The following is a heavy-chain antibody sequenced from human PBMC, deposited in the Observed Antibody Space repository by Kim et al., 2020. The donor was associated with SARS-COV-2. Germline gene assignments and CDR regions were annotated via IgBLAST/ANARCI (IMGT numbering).Heavy chain of an antibody. Sequence: SETLSLTCTVSGGSISSGDYYWSWIRQPPGKGLEWIGYIYYSGSTYYNPSLKSRVTISVDTSKNQFSLKLSSVTAADTAVYYCARDGYSYGYYYYGMDVWGQGTTVTVSS. D-gene: IGHD5-18*01. CDR2: IYYSGST. V-gene: IGHV4-30-4*01. CDR1: GGSISSGDYY. CDR3: ARDGYSYGYYYYGMDV. J-gene: IGHJ6*02.